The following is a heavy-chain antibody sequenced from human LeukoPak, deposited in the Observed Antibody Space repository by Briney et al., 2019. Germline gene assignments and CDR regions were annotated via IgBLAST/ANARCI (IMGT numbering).Heavy chain of an antibody. J-gene: IGHJ4*02. D-gene: IGHD5-18*01. CDR2: INHSGST. CDR3: ARSIQLWPNKGGHFDY. V-gene: IGHV4-34*01. CDR1: GGSFSGYY. Sequence: SETLSLTCAVYGGSFSGYYWSWIRQPPGKGLEWIGEINHSGSTNYNPSLKSRVTISVDTSKNQSSLKLSSVAAADTAVYYCARSIQLWPNKGGHFDYWGRGTLVTVSS.